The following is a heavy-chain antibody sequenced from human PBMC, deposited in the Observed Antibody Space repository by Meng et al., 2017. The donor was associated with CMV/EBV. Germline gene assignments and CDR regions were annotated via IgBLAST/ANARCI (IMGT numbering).Heavy chain of an antibody. Sequence: EVQLVESGGGLVKPGGAXXLSCASSGLTFSSYSMNWGRQAPGKGLEWVSSISSSSSYIYYADSVKGRFTISRDNAKNSLYLQMNSLRAEDTAVYYCARGGPHYDRDWFDPWGQGTRVTVSS. D-gene: IGHD3-9*01. CDR3: ARGGPHYDRDWFDP. J-gene: IGHJ5*02. CDR2: ISSSSSYI. CDR1: GLTFSSYS. V-gene: IGHV3-21*01.